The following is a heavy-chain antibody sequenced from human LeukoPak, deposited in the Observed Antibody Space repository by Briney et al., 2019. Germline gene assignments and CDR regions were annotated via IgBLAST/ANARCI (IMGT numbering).Heavy chain of an antibody. V-gene: IGHV3-23*01. J-gene: IGHJ6*02. CDR2: ISGSGGST. D-gene: IGHD2-2*01. Sequence: GGSLRLSCAVSGFTFSSYAMSWVSQAPGEGLEWVSAISGSGGSTYYADSVTGRFTLSRDNSKNTLYLQMNSLRAEDTAVYYCAKNPSRIVVVPADVWGQGTTVTVSS. CDR1: GFTFSSYA. CDR3: AKNPSRIVVVPADV.